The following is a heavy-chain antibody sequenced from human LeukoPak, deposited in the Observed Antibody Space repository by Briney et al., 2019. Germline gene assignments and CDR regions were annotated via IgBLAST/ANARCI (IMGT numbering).Heavy chain of an antibody. V-gene: IGHV3-30*18. Sequence: GGSLRLSCAASGFTFSSYGMHWVRQAPGKGLEWVAVISYDGSNKYYADSVKSRFTISRDNSKNTLYLQMNSLRAEDTAVYYCANVSGAAAGFYWGQGTLVTVSS. CDR1: GFTFSSYG. CDR2: ISYDGSNK. J-gene: IGHJ4*02. D-gene: IGHD6-13*01. CDR3: ANVSGAAAGFY.